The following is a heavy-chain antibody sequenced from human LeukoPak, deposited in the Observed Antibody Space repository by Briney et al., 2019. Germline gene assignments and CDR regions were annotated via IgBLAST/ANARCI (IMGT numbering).Heavy chain of an antibody. CDR1: GFSSSTFS. CDR3: ARGSSWSYDY. V-gene: IGHV3-21*06. CDR2: ISNSGNEI. J-gene: IGHJ4*02. Sequence: GRSLRLSCAVAGFSSSTFSMYWVRQAPGKVLGWVSSISNSGNEIYYPDSMKGRFTTSRDHAKSSLYLQVGSLMAAETAIIVCARGSSWSYDYWGRGTLVTVSS. D-gene: IGHD6-13*01.